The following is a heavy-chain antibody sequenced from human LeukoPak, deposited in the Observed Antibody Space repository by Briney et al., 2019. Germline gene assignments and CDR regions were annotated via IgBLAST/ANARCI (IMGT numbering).Heavy chain of an antibody. J-gene: IGHJ3*02. D-gene: IGHD3-10*01. CDR2: ISGSGGST. CDR3: AKDSMVRGVSWAFDI. Sequence: PGGSLRLSCAASGFTFSDYYMSWIRQAPGKGLEWVSAISGSGGSTYYADSVKGRFTISRDNSKNTLYLQMNSLRAEDTAVYYCAKDSMVRGVSWAFDIWGQGTMVTVSS. CDR1: GFTFSDYY. V-gene: IGHV3-23*01.